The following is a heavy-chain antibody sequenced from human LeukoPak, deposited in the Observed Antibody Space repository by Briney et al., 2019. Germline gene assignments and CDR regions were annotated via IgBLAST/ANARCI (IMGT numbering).Heavy chain of an antibody. Sequence: PSETLSLTCTVSGGSISSSSYYWGWIRQPPGKGLEWIGSIYYSGSTYYNPSLKSRVTISVDTSKNQFSLKLSSVTAADTAVYYCARVGYYDSSGYYFDYWGQGTLVTVSS. J-gene: IGHJ4*02. CDR2: IYYSGST. V-gene: IGHV4-39*07. D-gene: IGHD3-22*01. CDR3: ARVGYYDSSGYYFDY. CDR1: GGSISSSSYY.